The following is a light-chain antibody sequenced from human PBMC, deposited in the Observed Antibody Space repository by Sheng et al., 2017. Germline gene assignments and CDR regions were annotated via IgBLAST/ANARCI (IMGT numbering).Light chain of an antibody. CDR2: KDT. CDR1: RFQRN. Sequence: SYDLTQPPSGVCVPTGRRRGSPALQMRFQRNMLHWYQHKPGQAPVLIIFKDTERPSGIPGRFSGSSSGTTVTLTISGVMAEDEADYYCQAADSSGDLWVFGGGTKLTVL. CDR3: QAADSSGDLWV. J-gene: IGLJ3*02. V-gene: IGLV3-25*03.